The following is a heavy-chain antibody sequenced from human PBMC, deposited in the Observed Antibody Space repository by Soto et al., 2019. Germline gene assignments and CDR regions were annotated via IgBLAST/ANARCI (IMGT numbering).Heavy chain of an antibody. V-gene: IGHV3-23*01. CDR2: ISGSGGST. D-gene: IGHD2-15*01. CDR1: GFTFSSYA. Sequence: GGSLRLSCAASGFTFSSYAMSWVRQAPGKGLEWVSAISGSGGSTYYADSVKGRFTISRDNSKNTLYLQMNSLRAEDTAVYYCAAPLGGYCSGGSCYSYYYYYGMDVWGQGTTVTVSS. J-gene: IGHJ6*02. CDR3: AAPLGGYCSGGSCYSYYYYYGMDV.